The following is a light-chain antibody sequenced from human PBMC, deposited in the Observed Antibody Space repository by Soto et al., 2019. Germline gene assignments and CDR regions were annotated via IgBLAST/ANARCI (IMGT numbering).Light chain of an antibody. CDR2: RAS. CDR1: QTISRS. CDR3: QQSYSHLIT. Sequence: DIQMTQSPSSLAASGGDRVNISCRASQTISRSLNWYQQKPGKAPKLLIFRASTLQSGVPSRFSGGGSGTDFTLTINRLQPEDFATYICQQSYSHLITFAQGTRLEI. J-gene: IGKJ5*01. V-gene: IGKV1-39*01.